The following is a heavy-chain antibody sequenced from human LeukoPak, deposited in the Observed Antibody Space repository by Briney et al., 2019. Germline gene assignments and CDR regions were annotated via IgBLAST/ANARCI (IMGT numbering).Heavy chain of an antibody. CDR1: GGSFSGYY. CDR2: INHSGST. D-gene: IGHD6-19*01. J-gene: IGHJ4*02. CDR3: ARGLIAVATDFDY. V-gene: IGHV4-34*01. Sequence: PSETLSLTCAVYGGSFSGYYWSWIRQPPGKGLEWIGEINHSGSTNYNPSLKSRVTISVDTSKNQFSLKLSSVTAADTAVYYCARGLIAVATDFDYWGQGTLVTVFS.